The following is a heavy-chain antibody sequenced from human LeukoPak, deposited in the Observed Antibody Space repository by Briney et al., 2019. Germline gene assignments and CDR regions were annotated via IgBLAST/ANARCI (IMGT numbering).Heavy chain of an antibody. CDR3: ARDSGTTGEVKFDP. J-gene: IGHJ5*02. CDR2: IYTSGTI. CDR1: GGSISSYY. Sequence: SETLSLTCTVSGGSISSYYWSWIRQPAGTALEWIGRIYTSGTITYNPSLKSRVTMSVDTSKNQFTLKLSSVTAADTAVYYCARDSGTTGEVKFDPWGQGTLVTVSS. D-gene: IGHD3-10*01. V-gene: IGHV4-4*07.